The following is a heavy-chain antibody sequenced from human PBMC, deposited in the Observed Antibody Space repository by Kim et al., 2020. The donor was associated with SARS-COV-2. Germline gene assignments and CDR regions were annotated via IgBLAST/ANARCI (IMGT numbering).Heavy chain of an antibody. CDR3: ARGGSAAYYYDSSGYYPDLKNNYYYYGMDV. CDR2: INPSGGST. J-gene: IGHJ6*02. Sequence: ASVKVSCKASGYTFTSYYMHWVRQAPGQGLEWMGIINPSGGSTSYAQKFQGRVTMTRDTSTSTVYMELSSLRSEDTAVYYCARGGSAAYYYDSSGYYPDLKNNYYYYGMDVWGQGTTVTVSS. CDR1: GYTFTSYY. D-gene: IGHD3-22*01. V-gene: IGHV1-46*01.